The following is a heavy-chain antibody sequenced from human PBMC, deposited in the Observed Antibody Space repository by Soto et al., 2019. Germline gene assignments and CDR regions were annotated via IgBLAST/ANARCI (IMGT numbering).Heavy chain of an antibody. Sequence: GGSLRLSCAASGFTFSSYDMHWVRQATGKGLEWVSAIGTAGDTYYPGSVKGRFTISRENAKNSLYLQMNSPRAGDTAVYYCARVKWGLRGNAFDIWGQGTMVTVSS. CDR2: IGTAGDT. CDR1: GFTFSSYD. CDR3: ARVKWGLRGNAFDI. D-gene: IGHD4-17*01. V-gene: IGHV3-13*01. J-gene: IGHJ3*02.